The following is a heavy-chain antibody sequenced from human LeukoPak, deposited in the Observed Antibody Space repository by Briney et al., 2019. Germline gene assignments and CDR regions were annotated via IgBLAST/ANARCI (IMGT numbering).Heavy chain of an antibody. Sequence: AVNVSCKASGYTFSNYGISGVRQAPAQGLEWMGWISIYKGNTSYAQKLQGRVTMTTDTSTSTAYMEVRSLRSDGTAVYYCARGSRGLAVAGLDYWGQGTLVTVSS. J-gene: IGHJ4*02. D-gene: IGHD6-19*01. CDR1: GYTFSNYG. V-gene: IGHV1-18*01. CDR2: ISIYKGNT. CDR3: ARGSRGLAVAGLDY.